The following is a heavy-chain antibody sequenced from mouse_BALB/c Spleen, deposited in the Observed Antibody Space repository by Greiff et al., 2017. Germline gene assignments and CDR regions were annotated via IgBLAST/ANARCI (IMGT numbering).Heavy chain of an antibody. D-gene: IGHD4-1*01. V-gene: IGHV1S56*01. CDR1: GYTFTSYY. CDR3: ARYWDSFDY. Sequence: QVQLKQSGPELVKPGASVRISCKASGYTFTSYYIHWVKQRPGQGLEWIGWIYPGNVNTKYNEKFKGKATLTADKSSSTAYMQLSSLTSEDSAVYFCARYWDSFDYWGQGTTLTVSS. CDR2: IYPGNVNT. J-gene: IGHJ2*01.